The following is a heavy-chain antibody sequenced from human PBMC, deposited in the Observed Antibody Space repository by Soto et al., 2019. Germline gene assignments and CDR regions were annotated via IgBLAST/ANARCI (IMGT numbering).Heavy chain of an antibody. J-gene: IGHJ6*02. CDR3: ARTDRDFYGLDV. CDR2: ISAAGDP. CDR1: GFTFRNYD. V-gene: IGHV3-13*05. Sequence: EVQLVESGGGLVQPGGSLRLSCEASGFTFRNYDMHWDRQGTGKGLEWVSGISAAGDPDYADSVEGRFTISRENAQNSFFLQMNSLRVGDTAVYYCARTDRDFYGLDVWAQGTTVILSS.